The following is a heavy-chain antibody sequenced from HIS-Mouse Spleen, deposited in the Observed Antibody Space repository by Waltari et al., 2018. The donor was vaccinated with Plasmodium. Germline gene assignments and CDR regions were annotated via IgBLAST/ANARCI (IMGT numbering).Heavy chain of an antibody. CDR2: IYYSGST. J-gene: IGHJ4*02. CDR1: GCSISRCGSY. Sequence: QVQLQESGPGLVKPSQTLSLTCTVSGCSISRCGSYWSWIRQHPGKGLEWIGYIYYSGSTYYNPSLKSRVTISVDTSKNQFSLKLSSVTAADTAVYYCARSIAATVTFYFDYWGQGTLVTVSS. D-gene: IGHD6-13*01. V-gene: IGHV4-31*03. CDR3: ARSIAATVTFYFDY.